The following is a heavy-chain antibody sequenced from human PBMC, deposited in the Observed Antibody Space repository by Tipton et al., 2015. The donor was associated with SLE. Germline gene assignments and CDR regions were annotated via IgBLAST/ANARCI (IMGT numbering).Heavy chain of an antibody. J-gene: IGHJ6*02. V-gene: IGHV3-66*01. CDR2: IYTGGRT. Sequence: SLRLSCAASGFTVSSNYMSWVRQAPGKGLEWVSGIYTGGRTYYADSVKGRFTISRDNAKNSLYLQMNSLRDEDTAVYYCARDCDYSEYLGYYNGLDVWGQGTTVTVSS. CDR3: ARDCDYSEYLGYYNGLDV. CDR1: GFTVSSNY. D-gene: IGHD4-17*01.